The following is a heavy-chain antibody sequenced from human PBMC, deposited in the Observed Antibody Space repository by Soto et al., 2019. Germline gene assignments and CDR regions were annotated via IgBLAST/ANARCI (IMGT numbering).Heavy chain of an antibody. Sequence: GGSLRLSCAASGFTFSSYSMNWVRQAPGKGLEWVAVIWYDGSNKYYADSVKGRFAISRDNSKNTLYLQMNSLRAEDTAVYYCARGGYCSSTSCFYVATGLMDVWGQGTTVTVSS. CDR2: IWYDGSNK. CDR3: ARGGYCSSTSCFYVATGLMDV. J-gene: IGHJ6*02. D-gene: IGHD2-2*01. CDR1: GFTFSSYS. V-gene: IGHV3-33*08.